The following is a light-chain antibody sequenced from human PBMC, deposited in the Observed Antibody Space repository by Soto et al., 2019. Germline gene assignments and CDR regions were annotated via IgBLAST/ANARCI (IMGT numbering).Light chain of an antibody. J-gene: IGKJ5*01. Sequence: EIVLTQSPAPLSLSPGERATLSCSASQSVSSYVAWYQQKPGQAPRLLIYDASTRANGIPARFSDSESGTNFTIAIISLEPKAFAVYYCHRRSNWPKGFGKGKRLEIK. CDR1: QSVSSY. CDR2: DAS. V-gene: IGKV3-11*01. CDR3: HRRSNWPKG.